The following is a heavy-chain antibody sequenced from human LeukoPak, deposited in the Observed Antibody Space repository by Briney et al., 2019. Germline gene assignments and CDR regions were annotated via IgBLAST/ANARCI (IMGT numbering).Heavy chain of an antibody. CDR3: ARGVGGRYYPYWYFDL. D-gene: IGHD1-26*01. J-gene: IGHJ2*01. Sequence: PSETLSLTCTASGGSIGGADSYWNWIRQPPGKGPEWIGYISYSGSTYFNTALKSRVSISMDTSKTHFSLELTSVTAADTAVYFCARGVGGRYYPYWYFDLWGRGTLVTVSP. V-gene: IGHV4-30-4*01. CDR1: GGSIGGADSY. CDR2: ISYSGST.